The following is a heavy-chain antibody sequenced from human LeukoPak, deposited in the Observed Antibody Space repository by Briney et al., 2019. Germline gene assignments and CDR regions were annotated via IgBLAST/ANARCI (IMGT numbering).Heavy chain of an antibody. CDR1: RFTFSSYA. CDR3: FSVVVVTATYAFDI. J-gene: IGHJ3*02. Sequence: PGGSLRLSCSASRFTFSSYAMHWVRQAPGKGLEYVSAISSNGGRTYYADSVKGRFTISRDNSKNTLYLQMSSLRAEDTAVYYCFSVVVVTATYAFDIWGQGTMVTVSS. D-gene: IGHD2-21*02. CDR2: ISSNGGRT. V-gene: IGHV3-64*03.